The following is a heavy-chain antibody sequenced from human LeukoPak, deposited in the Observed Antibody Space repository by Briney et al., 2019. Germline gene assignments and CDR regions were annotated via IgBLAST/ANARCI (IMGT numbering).Heavy chain of an antibody. V-gene: IGHV4-31*03. J-gene: IGHJ5*02. D-gene: IGHD5-12*01. CDR3: ARGYAPFDP. CDR2: IHDTGNT. CDR1: GVSITSGGHF. Sequence: SQTLSLTCTVSGVSITSGGHFWSWIRQQSGKGLEWIGYIHDTGNTHYNPSLQSRLTMSLDTSKNQFSLKLSSMTAADTAVYYCARGYAPFDPWGQGIRVTVSS.